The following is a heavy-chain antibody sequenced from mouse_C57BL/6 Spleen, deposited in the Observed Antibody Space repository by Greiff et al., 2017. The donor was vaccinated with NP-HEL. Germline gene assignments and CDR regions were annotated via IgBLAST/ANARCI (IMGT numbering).Heavy chain of an antibody. CDR3: TLITTVVAPYFDY. CDR1: GFNIKDYY. CDR2: IDPEDGDT. Sequence: EVMLVESGAELVRPGASVKLSCTASGFNIKDYYMHWVKQRPEQGLEWIGRIDPEDGDTEYAPKFQGKATMTADTSSNTAYLQLSSLTSEDTAVYYCTLITTVVAPYFDYWGQGTTLTVSS. V-gene: IGHV14-1*01. J-gene: IGHJ2*01. D-gene: IGHD1-1*01.